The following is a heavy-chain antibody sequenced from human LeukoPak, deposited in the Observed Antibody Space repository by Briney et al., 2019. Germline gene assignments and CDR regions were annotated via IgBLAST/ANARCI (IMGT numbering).Heavy chain of an antibody. D-gene: IGHD5/OR15-5a*01. CDR2: IYTSGST. CDR3: ASMSRGSIDP. CDR1: GGSFSGYY. V-gene: IGHV4-59*10. J-gene: IGHJ5*02. Sequence: SETLSLTCAVYGGSFSGYYWSWIRQPAGKGLEWIGRIYTSGSTNYNPSLKSRVTMSVDTSKNQFSLKLSSVTAADTAVYYCASMSRGSIDPWGQGTLVTVSS.